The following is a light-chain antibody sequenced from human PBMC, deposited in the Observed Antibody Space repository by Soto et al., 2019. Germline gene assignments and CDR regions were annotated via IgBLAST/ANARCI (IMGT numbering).Light chain of an antibody. CDR2: GAS. J-gene: IGKJ1*01. CDR3: QQRSKWRT. CDR1: QSVSSNY. Sequence: PGERATLSCRASQSVSSNYLAWYQQKPGQAPKLLIYGASSGATGIPDRFSGSGSGTDFTLTISRLEPEDFAVYYCQQRSKWRTFGQGTKVDIK. V-gene: IGKV3D-20*02.